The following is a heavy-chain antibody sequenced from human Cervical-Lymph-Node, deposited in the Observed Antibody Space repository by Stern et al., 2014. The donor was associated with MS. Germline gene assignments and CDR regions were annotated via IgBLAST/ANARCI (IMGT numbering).Heavy chain of an antibody. D-gene: IGHD4-11*01. CDR3: AKLRLPPDDSSNYDY. J-gene: IGHJ4*02. V-gene: IGHV3-30*18. CDR2: MSCDGSEK. Sequence: VQLVESGGGVVQPGVSLKLSCAGSGFTFTNFAMHWIRQAPGQGLEWVAVMSCDGSEKYDADSVADRFTISRDISKNTVYLQMNSLTTEDSGIYFCAKLRLPPDDSSNYDYWGQGTLVTVSS. CDR1: GFTFTNFA.